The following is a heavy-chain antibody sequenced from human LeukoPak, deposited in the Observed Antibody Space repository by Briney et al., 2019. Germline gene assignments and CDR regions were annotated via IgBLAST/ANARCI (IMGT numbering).Heavy chain of an antibody. J-gene: IGHJ4*02. CDR2: IYSGGGT. V-gene: IGHV3-53*01. D-gene: IGHD2-21*02. CDR3: ARAVTVVTAIHD. Sequence: PGGSLRLSCAASGFTVISNYMTWVRQAPGKGLEWVSVIYSGGGTYYADSVKGRFTISRDNSKNTLYLQMNSLGAEDTGGYYCARAVTVVTAIHDWGQGTLVTVSS. CDR1: GFTVISNY.